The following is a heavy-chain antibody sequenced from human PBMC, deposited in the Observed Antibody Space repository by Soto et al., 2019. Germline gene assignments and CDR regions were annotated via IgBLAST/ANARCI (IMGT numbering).Heavy chain of an antibody. CDR3: ARERSSYYGSGSYYPLAYFDY. J-gene: IGHJ4*02. CDR2: IIPIFGTT. V-gene: IGHV1-69*06. D-gene: IGHD3-10*01. Sequence: SVKVSCKXSGGTFSSYAISWVRQAPGQGLEWMGGIIPIFGTTNYAQKFQGRVTITADKSTSTAYMELSSLRSEDTAVYYCARERSSYYGSGSYYPLAYFDYWGQGTLVTVSS. CDR1: GGTFSSYA.